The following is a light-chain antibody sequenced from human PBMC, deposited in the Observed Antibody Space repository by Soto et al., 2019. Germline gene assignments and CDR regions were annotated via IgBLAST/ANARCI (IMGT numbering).Light chain of an antibody. J-gene: IGLJ1*01. CDR1: SSDIGHYAY. Sequence: QSALTQPASVSGSPGQSITISCTGTSSDIGHYAYVSWYQQHPGKAPKLMIYHVTYRPSGVSNRYSGSKSGNSASLNISGLQADDEADYYCCSLTTSHTYVFGSGTKLTVL. CDR3: CSLTTSHTYV. V-gene: IGLV2-14*03. CDR2: HVT.